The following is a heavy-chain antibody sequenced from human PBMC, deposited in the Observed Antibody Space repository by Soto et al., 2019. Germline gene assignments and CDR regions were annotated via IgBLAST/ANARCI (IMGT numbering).Heavy chain of an antibody. D-gene: IGHD4-17*01. CDR2: VYSSGST. J-gene: IGHJ4*02. CDR3: ANYPTTVTSDY. V-gene: IGHV4-59*01. CDR1: GGFIGNYH. Sequence: SETLSLTCTVSGGFIGNYHWSWFRLPPGKGLEWIGYVYSSGSTSYNPSLKSRVTISVDTSKNQFSLKLSSVTAADTAVYYCANYPTTVTSDYWGQGTLVTVSS.